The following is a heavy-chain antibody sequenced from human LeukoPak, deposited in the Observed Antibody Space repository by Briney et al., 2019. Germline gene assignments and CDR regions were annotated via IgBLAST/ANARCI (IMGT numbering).Heavy chain of an antibody. D-gene: IGHD6-19*01. V-gene: IGHV6-1*01. CDR2: TYYRSKWYN. Sequence: SQTLSLTCAISGDSVSSNSAAWNWIRQSPSRGLEWLGRTYYRSKWYNDYAVSVKSRITINPDTSKNQFSLQLNSVTPEDTAVYYCAREAAVANPYYYYYMDVWGKGTTVTVSS. J-gene: IGHJ6*03. CDR3: AREAAVANPYYYYYMDV. CDR1: GDSVSSNSAA.